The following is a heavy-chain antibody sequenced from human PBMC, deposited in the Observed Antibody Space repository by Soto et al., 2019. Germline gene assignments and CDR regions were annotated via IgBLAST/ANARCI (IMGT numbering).Heavy chain of an antibody. D-gene: IGHD4-17*01. CDR3: AREVGYGEFSAALLD. Sequence: VQLMQSGAEVKKPGSSVKVSCKASGGTFSSHSINWVRQAPGHGLEWMGGVISLFGTANYAHNFKGRVTITADQSTSTAYMELNSLRSDDTAVYYCAREVGYGEFSAALLDWGQGTLVTVSS. CDR1: GGTFSSHS. CDR2: VISLFGTA. V-gene: IGHV1-69*01. J-gene: IGHJ4*02.